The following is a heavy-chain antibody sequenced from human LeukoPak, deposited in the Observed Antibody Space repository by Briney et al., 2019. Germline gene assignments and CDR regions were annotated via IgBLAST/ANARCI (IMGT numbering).Heavy chain of an antibody. V-gene: IGHV3-30*04. CDR1: GFTFSSYA. CDR2: ISYDGSNK. Sequence: GGSLRLSCAASGFTFSSYAMHWVRQAPGKGLEWVAVISYDGSNKYYADSVKGRFTISRDNAKNSLYLQMNSLRAEDTAVYYCARDHFTKPIDYWGQGTLVTVSS. D-gene: IGHD2-8*01. CDR3: ARDHFTKPIDY. J-gene: IGHJ4*02.